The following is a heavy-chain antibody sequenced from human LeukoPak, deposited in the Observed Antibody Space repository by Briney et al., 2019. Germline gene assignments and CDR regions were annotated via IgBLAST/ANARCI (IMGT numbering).Heavy chain of an antibody. D-gene: IGHD3-3*01. Sequence: SVKVSCKASGGTFSSYAISWVRQAPGQGLEWMGGIIPIFGTANYAQKFQGSVTITTDESTSTAYMELSSLRSEDTAVYYCARGTYDLEENWYFDLWGRGTLVTVSS. CDR1: GGTFSSYA. J-gene: IGHJ2*01. CDR2: IIPIFGTA. V-gene: IGHV1-69*05. CDR3: ARGTYDLEENWYFDL.